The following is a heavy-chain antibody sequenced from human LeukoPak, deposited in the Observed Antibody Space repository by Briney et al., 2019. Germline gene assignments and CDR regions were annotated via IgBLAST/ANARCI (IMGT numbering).Heavy chain of an antibody. V-gene: IGHV4-59*01. CDR3: ARAGGPLTRLIDWYFDL. Sequence: PSETLSLTCTVSGGSISSYYWSWIRQPPGKGLEWIGYIYYSVSTNYNPSLKSRVTMSVDASKNQFSPKLSSVTAADTAVYYCARAGGPLTRLIDWYFDLWGRGTLITVSS. J-gene: IGHJ2*01. CDR1: GGSISSYY. CDR2: IYYSVST. D-gene: IGHD1/OR15-1a*01.